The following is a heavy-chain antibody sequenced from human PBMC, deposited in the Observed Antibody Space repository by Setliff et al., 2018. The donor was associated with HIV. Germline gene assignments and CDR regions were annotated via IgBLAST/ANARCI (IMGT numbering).Heavy chain of an antibody. CDR2: IYRGGST. Sequence: GGSLRLSCAASGFTFSSYEMNWVRQAPGKGLEWVSVIYRGGSTYYADSVRGRFTISRDNSKNTLYLQMNSLGAEDTAVYYCAREVGDSSGYYYRNYYFDSWGQGTLVTVSS. CDR3: AREVGDSSGYYYRNYYFDS. CDR1: GFTFSSYE. J-gene: IGHJ4*02. D-gene: IGHD3-22*01. V-gene: IGHV3-53*01.